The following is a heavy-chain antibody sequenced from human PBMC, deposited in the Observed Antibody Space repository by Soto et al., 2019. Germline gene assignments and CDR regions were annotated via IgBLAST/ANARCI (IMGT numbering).Heavy chain of an antibody. Sequence: EVQLVESGGGLVKPGGSLRLSCAASGFSFNKAWMNWVRQAPGKGLEWVGRIKRRTDGETTDYAAPVQGRFTISRDDSQNTLYLQKNGLEVEYTAMYYCTTDEQYSTGWSRGDNWGQGTLVTVSS. CDR2: IKRRTDGETT. CDR3: TTDEQYSTGWSRGDN. J-gene: IGHJ4*02. V-gene: IGHV3-15*07. D-gene: IGHD6-19*01. CDR1: GFSFNKAW.